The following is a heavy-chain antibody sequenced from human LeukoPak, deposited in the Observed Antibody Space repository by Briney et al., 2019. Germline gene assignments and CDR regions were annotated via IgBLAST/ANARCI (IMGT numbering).Heavy chain of an antibody. CDR2: IQYDGINK. D-gene: IGHD6-6*01. J-gene: IGHJ1*01. CDR1: GFTFSNYG. CDR3: ARDSPTSIAAHPKSPEYFQH. Sequence: PGGSLRLSCATSGFTFSNYGMHWVRQAPGKGLQWVAFIQYDGINKYYADSVKGRFTISRDNSKNTLSLQMNSLRAEDTAVYYCARDSPTSIAAHPKSPEYFQHWGQGTLVTVSS. V-gene: IGHV3-30*02.